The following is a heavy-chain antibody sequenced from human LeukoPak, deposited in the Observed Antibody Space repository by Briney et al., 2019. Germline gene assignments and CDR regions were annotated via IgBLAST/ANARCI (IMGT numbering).Heavy chain of an antibody. D-gene: IGHD3-9*01. CDR3: ARVGGLRYFDWLFDY. CDR1: GYTFTSYG. J-gene: IGHJ4*02. CDR2: ISAYNGNT. Sequence: ASVKVSCKASGYTFTSYGISWVRQAPGQGLEWMGWISAYNGNTNYAQKLQGRVTMTTDTSTSTAYMELRSLRSDDTAVYYCARVGGLRYFDWLFDYWGQGTLVTVSS. V-gene: IGHV1-18*01.